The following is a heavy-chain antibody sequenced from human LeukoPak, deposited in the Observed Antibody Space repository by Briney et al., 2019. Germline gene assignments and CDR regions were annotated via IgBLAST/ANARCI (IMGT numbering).Heavy chain of an antibody. V-gene: IGHV3-30*02. J-gene: IGHJ4*02. CDR1: GFTFSSYS. CDR3: TRVDMEWELPIFFDY. CDR2: IRYDGSNK. Sequence: GGSLRLSCAASGFTFSSYSMHWVRQAPGKGLEWVAFIRYDGSNKYYADSVKGRFTISRDNSKNTLYLQMNSLRAEDTAVYYCTRVDMEWELPIFFDYWGQGTLVTVSS. D-gene: IGHD1-26*01.